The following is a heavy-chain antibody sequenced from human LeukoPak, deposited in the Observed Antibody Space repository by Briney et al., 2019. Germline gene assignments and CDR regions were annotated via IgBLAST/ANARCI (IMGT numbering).Heavy chain of an antibody. Sequence: ASVKVSCKASGYTFTGYYIHWVRQAPGQGLEWMGWINPNSGGTNYAQNFQGRVTMTRDTSISTAYMELSRLRSDDTAVYYCAKGKYPLTSVYYYYMDVWGKGTTVTISS. D-gene: IGHD3-9*01. J-gene: IGHJ6*03. CDR3: AKGKYPLTSVYYYYMDV. CDR2: INPNSGGT. V-gene: IGHV1-2*02. CDR1: GYTFTGYY.